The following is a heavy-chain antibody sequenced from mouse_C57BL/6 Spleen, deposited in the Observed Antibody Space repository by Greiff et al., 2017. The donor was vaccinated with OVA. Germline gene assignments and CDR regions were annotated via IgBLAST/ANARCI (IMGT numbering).Heavy chain of an antibody. CDR1: GYTFTSYW. CDR2: IDPSDSYT. CDR3: ARGTMITKAWFAY. Sequence: QVQLKQPGAELVMPGASVKLSCKASGYTFTSYWMHWVKQRPGQGLEWIGEIDPSDSYTNYNQKFKGKSTLTVDKSSSTAYMQLSSLTSEDSAVYYCARGTMITKAWFAYWGQGTLVTVSA. J-gene: IGHJ3*01. D-gene: IGHD2-4*01. V-gene: IGHV1-69*01.